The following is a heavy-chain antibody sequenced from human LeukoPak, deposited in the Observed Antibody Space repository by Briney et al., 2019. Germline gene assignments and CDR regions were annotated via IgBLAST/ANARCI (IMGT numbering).Heavy chain of an antibody. CDR1: GFTFSSYS. CDR2: ISSGSVYI. D-gene: IGHD6-13*01. CDR3: ARGPKYISATGPYYFDY. J-gene: IGHJ4*02. V-gene: IGHV3-21*01. Sequence: PGGSLRLSCAASGFTFSSYSMNWVRQAPGKGLQWVASISSGSVYIYYADSMKGRFTISRDSAKNSMYLQMYSLRAEDTAVYYCARGPKYISATGPYYFDYWGQGTPVTVSS.